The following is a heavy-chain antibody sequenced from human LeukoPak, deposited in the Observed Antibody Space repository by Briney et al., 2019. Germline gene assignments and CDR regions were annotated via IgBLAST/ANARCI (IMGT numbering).Heavy chain of an antibody. CDR1: GYTFTRYG. Sequence: GASVKVSCKASGYTFTRYGISWVRQAPGQALEWMGWISAYNGNTNYAQKLQGRVTMTTDTSTSTAYMELRSLRSDDTAVYYCARVSETEWLYYYYGMDVWGQGTTVTVSS. D-gene: IGHD5-12*01. CDR2: ISAYNGNT. CDR3: ARVSETEWLYYYYGMDV. V-gene: IGHV1-18*01. J-gene: IGHJ6*02.